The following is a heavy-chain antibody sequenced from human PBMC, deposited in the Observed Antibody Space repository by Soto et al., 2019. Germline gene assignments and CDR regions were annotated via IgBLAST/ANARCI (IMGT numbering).Heavy chain of an antibody. CDR1: GGSISSYY. CDR3: ARGAIVTFGGVSPVGFDY. J-gene: IGHJ4*02. V-gene: IGHV4-59*01. CDR2: IYYSGST. Sequence: SETLSLTCTVSGGSISSYYWSWIRQPPGKGLEWIGYIYYSGSTNYNPSLKSRVTISVDTSKNQFSLKLSPVTAAGTAVYYCARGAIVTFGGVSPVGFDYWGQGTLVTVSS. D-gene: IGHD3-16*01.